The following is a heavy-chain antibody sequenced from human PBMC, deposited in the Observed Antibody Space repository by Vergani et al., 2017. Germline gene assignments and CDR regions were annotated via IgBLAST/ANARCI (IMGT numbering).Heavy chain of an antibody. CDR1: GFDFSSFI. CDR3: AREYSSTSGRAFDF. V-gene: IGHV3-48*01. D-gene: IGHD2-2*01. CDR2: VSTGTKSQ. Sequence: QLVESGGGWVQPGGSLRLSCVVSGFDFSSFIMNWVRQAPGRGLEWVSFVSTGTKSQSYAEFVKGRFTISRDSAKNSLYLKMDSLRAEDTAVYYCAREYSSTSGRAFDFWGQGTKVTVSS. J-gene: IGHJ3*01.